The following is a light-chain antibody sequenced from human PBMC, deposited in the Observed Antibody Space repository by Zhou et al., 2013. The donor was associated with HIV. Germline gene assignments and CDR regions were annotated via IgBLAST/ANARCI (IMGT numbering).Light chain of an antibody. CDR1: ENIRNY. CDR2: GAS. CDR3: QQFNNKPIT. V-gene: IGKV1-17*01. J-gene: IGKJ5*01. Sequence: DIEMTQSPSALSASVGERVTITCRASENIRNYLNWYQHKSGKAPKLLIYGASSLQSGVPSRFSGSGSGTEFTLTIISLQPDDFGTYYCQQFNNKPITFGQGTRLEI.